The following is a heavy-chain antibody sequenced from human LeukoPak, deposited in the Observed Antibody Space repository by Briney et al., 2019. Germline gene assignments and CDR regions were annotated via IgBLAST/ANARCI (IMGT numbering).Heavy chain of an antibody. D-gene: IGHD2-15*01. J-gene: IGHJ5*02. CDR3: ARVQGYCSGGSCHH. V-gene: IGHV3-48*03. CDR2: ISSSGSTI. CDR1: GFTFSSYE. Sequence: GGSLRLSCAASGFTFSSYEMNWVRQAPGKGLEWVSYISSSGSTIYYADSVKGRFTISRDNAKNSLYLQMNSLRAEDTAVYYCARVQGYCSGGSCHHWGQGTLVTVSS.